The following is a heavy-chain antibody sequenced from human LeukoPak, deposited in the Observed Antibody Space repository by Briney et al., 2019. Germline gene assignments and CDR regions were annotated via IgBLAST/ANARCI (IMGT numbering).Heavy chain of an antibody. CDR3: AKPVERWLHRDFDY. V-gene: IGHV3-23*01. CDR1: GFTFSSYA. J-gene: IGHJ4*02. CDR2: ISGSGGST. Sequence: GGSLRLSCAASGFTFSSYAMSWVRQAPGKGLEWVSSISGSGGSTYYADPVKGRFTISRDNSKNTLYLQMNSLRAEDTAVYYCAKPVERWLHRDFDYWGQGTLVTVSS. D-gene: IGHD5-24*01.